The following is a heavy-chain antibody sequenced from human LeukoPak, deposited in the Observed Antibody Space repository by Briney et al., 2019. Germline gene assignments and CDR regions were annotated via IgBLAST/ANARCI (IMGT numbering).Heavy chain of an antibody. D-gene: IGHD2-2*01. CDR2: ISGSGGST. J-gene: IGHJ4*02. V-gene: IGHV3-23*01. CDR1: GFTFSSYA. Sequence: TGGSLRLSCAASGFTFSSYAMSWVRQAPGKGLEWVSAISGSGGSTYYADSVKGRFTISRDNSKNTLYLQMNSLRAEDTAVYYCAKSGSGRIVVVPATFDYWGQGTLVTVSS. CDR3: AKSGSGRIVVVPATFDY.